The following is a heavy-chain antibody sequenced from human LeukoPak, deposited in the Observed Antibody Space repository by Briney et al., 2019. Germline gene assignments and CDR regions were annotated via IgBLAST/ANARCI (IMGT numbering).Heavy chain of an antibody. D-gene: IGHD3-9*01. Sequence: PGGSLRLSCAASGFTFSSYGMHWVRQAPGKGLEWVAVIWYDGSNKYYADSVKGRFTISRDNSKNTLYLQMNSLRAEDTAVYYCARDRHYDILTGPYYSDYWGQGTLVTVSS. CDR3: ARDRHYDILTGPYYSDY. CDR2: IWYDGSNK. CDR1: GFTFSSYG. V-gene: IGHV3-33*01. J-gene: IGHJ4*02.